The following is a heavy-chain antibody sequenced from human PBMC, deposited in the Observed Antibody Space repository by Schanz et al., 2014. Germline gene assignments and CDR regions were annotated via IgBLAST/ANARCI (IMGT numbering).Heavy chain of an antibody. Sequence: EVQLAESGGGLVQPGGSLRLSCAASGFTFSIYAMHWVRQAPGKGLEYVSAISHDGYSTYYADSVKGRFTISRDNSKNTLYLQMNSLRAEDTAVYYCAKVRYSSGWRGDYFDEWGQGTLVTVSS. J-gene: IGHJ4*02. CDR3: AKVRYSSGWRGDYFDE. CDR2: ISHDGYST. D-gene: IGHD6-25*01. CDR1: GFTFSIYA. V-gene: IGHV3-64D*06.